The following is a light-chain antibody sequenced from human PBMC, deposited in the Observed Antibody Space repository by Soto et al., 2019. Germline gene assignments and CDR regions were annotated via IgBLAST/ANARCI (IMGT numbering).Light chain of an antibody. CDR3: SSYTTTRTLV. Sequence: QSALTQPASVSGSPGQSITISCTGTSSDVGAYNYVSWYQQHPGKVPKLILYDVSDRPSGVSSRFSGSKSGNTASLTISGLQAEDEADYYCSSYTTTRTLVFGGGTKLTVL. CDR1: SSDVGAYNY. CDR2: DVS. V-gene: IGLV2-14*03. J-gene: IGLJ2*01.